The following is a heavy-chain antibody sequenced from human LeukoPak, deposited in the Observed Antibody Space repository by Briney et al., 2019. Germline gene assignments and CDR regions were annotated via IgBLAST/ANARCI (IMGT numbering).Heavy chain of an antibody. J-gene: IGHJ5*02. Sequence: GGFLRLSCAASGFTFSSYAMSWVRQAPGKGLEWVSAISGSGGSTYYADSVKGRFTISRDNSKNTLYLQMNSLRAEDTAVYYCAKDRVYYDFWSGYSGGNWFDPWGQGTLVTVSS. CDR1: GFTFSSYA. CDR2: ISGSGGST. V-gene: IGHV3-23*01. CDR3: AKDRVYYDFWSGYSGGNWFDP. D-gene: IGHD3-3*01.